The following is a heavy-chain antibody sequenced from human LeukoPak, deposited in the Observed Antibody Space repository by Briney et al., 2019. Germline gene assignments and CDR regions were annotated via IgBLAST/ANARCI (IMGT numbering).Heavy chain of an antibody. V-gene: IGHV4-59*01. CDR1: GGSISSYY. CDR3: ARGRAYSSSYWFDP. Sequence: PSETLSLTCTVSGGSISSYYWSWIRQPPGKGLEWIGYIYYSGSTNYNPSLKSRVTISVDTSKNQFSLKLSSVTAADTAVYYCARGRAYSSSYWFDPWGQGTLVTVSS. D-gene: IGHD6-6*01. J-gene: IGHJ5*02. CDR2: IYYSGST.